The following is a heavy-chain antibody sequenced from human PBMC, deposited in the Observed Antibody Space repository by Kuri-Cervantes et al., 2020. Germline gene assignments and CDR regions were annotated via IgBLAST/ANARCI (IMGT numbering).Heavy chain of an antibody. Sequence: GSLRLSCTVSGGSISSYYWSWIRQPPGKGLEWIGYIYYSGSTNYNPSLKSRVTISVDTSKNQFSLKLSSVTAADTAVYYCARHDISGTLDYWGQGTLVTVSS. J-gene: IGHJ4*02. CDR1: GGSISSYY. D-gene: IGHD1-26*01. V-gene: IGHV4-59*08. CDR2: IYYSGST. CDR3: ARHDISGTLDY.